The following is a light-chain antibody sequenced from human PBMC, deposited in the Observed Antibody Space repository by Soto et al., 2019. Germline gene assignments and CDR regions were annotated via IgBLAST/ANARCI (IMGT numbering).Light chain of an antibody. Sequence: EIVMTQSPATLSVSPGERATLSCRASQSISSKVGWYQQKPGQAPRLLIYGASTRATGVPPRFSGSGSGTEFTLTISRMQSEECAVYYCQQYNIWSSITVGQGTRLEIK. CDR2: GAS. J-gene: IGKJ5*01. V-gene: IGKV3-15*01. CDR1: QSISSK. CDR3: QQYNIWSSIT.